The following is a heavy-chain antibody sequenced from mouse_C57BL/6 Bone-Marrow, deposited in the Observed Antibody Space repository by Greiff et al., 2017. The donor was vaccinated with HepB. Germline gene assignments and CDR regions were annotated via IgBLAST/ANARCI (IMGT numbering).Heavy chain of an antibody. CDR1: GFTFSSYG. J-gene: IGHJ4*01. V-gene: IGHV5-6*01. Sequence: EVKLVESGGDLVKPGGSLKLSCAASGFTFSSYGMSWVRQTPDKRLEWVATISSGGSYTYYPDSVKGRFTISRDNAKNTLYLQMSSLTSEDTAMYYCARPRWLLRSYYAMDYWGQGTSVTVSS. CDR2: ISSGGSYT. D-gene: IGHD2-3*01. CDR3: ARPRWLLRSYYAMDY.